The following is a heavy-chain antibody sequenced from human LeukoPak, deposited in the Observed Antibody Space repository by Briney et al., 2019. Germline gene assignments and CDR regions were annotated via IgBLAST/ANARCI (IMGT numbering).Heavy chain of an antibody. CDR1: GFTFSSYA. CDR2: ISGSADST. Sequence: PGGSLRLSCAASGFTFSSYAMSWVRQAPGKGLQWVSAISGSADSTYYADSVKGRFTISRDNSKNTLYLQMNSLRAEDTAVYYCAKDSAHSYYYGSGSYYQFWGQGTLVTVSS. D-gene: IGHD3-10*01. J-gene: IGHJ4*02. CDR3: AKDSAHSYYYGSGSYYQF. V-gene: IGHV3-23*01.